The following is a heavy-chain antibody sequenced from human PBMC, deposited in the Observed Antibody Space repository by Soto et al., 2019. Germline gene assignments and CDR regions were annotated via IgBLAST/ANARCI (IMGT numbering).Heavy chain of an antibody. CDR3: ATRPLLRGAP. CDR1: GFTFSSND. V-gene: IGHV3-53*01. Sequence: EVQLVESGGGLIQPGGSLRLSCEASGFTFSSNDMNWVRQAPGKGLEWVSLIWTSGSTAYADSVKGRFTISRDNSKSAFYLHMSSLSADDTAVYYCATRPLLRGAPWGQGTMVTVSS. J-gene: IGHJ3*01. D-gene: IGHD3-16*01. CDR2: IWTSGST.